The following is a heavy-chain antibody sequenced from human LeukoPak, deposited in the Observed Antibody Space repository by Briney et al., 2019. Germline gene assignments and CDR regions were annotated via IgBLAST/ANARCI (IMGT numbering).Heavy chain of an antibody. D-gene: IGHD3-3*01. CDR1: GFTFRSYW. CDR2: IKEDGSEK. J-gene: IGHJ4*02. CDR3: ARAPTVFGMVSCFEY. Sequence: PGGSLRLSCAASGFTFRSYWMSWVRQAPGKGLEWVAIIKEDGSEKYYMDSVKGRFTISRDNAKNSLYLQMNSLRVEDTAVYYCARAPTVFGMVSCFEYWGQGTLVTVSS. V-gene: IGHV3-7*01.